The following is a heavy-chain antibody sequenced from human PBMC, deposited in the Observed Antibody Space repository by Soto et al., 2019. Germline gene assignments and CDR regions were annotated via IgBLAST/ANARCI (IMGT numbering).Heavy chain of an antibody. D-gene: IGHD2-2*01. CDR1: GFAFSGYG. CDR2: IGHDGSNK. V-gene: IGHV3-30*02. CDR3: ARDHPAGAPNYYYGMDV. J-gene: IGHJ6*02. Sequence: GGSLRLSCAASGFAFSGYGMHWVRQAPGKGLEWVTFIGHDGSNKYYADSVKGRFTISRDNSKNTLYLQMNSLRAEDTAVYYCARDHPAGAPNYYYGMDVWGQGTTVTVSS.